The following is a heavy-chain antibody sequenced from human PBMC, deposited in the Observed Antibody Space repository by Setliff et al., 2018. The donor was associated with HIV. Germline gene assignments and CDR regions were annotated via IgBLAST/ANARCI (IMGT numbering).Heavy chain of an antibody. CDR3: TTEGANSPAYH. CDR1: GFSFSNAW. Sequence: NPGGSLRLSCVGYGFSFSNAWLSWVRQAPGKGLEWVARIKSKVDGETTDHAAPVKGRFTVSRDDSENTLYLQMNSLKTEDTGVYYCTTEGANSPAYHWGQGTLVTVSS. J-gene: IGHJ5*02. V-gene: IGHV3-15*05. CDR2: IKSKVDGETT.